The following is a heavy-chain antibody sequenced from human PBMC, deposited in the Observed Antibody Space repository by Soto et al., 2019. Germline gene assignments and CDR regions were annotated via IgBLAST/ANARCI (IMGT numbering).Heavy chain of an antibody. CDR2: ISAYNGNT. CDR3: ARESSSIVVVVAGAPDY. J-gene: IGHJ4*02. D-gene: IGHD2-15*01. V-gene: IGHV1-18*01. Sequence: QVQLVQSGAEVKTPGASVKVSCKASGYTFTSYGISWVRQAPGQGLEWMGWISAYNGNTNYAQKLQGRVTMTTDTSTSTAYMELRSLRSDDTAVYYCARESSSIVVVVAGAPDYWGQGTLVTVSS. CDR1: GYTFTSYG.